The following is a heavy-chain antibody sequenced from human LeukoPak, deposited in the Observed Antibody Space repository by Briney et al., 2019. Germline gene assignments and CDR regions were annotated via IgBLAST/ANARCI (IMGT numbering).Heavy chain of an antibody. CDR2: INWNGGST. CDR3: VRFRGYSSSWYGPKAFGY. D-gene: IGHD6-13*01. CDR1: GFTFDDYG. J-gene: IGHJ4*02. V-gene: IGHV3-20*04. Sequence: PGGSLRLSCAASGFTFDDYGVSWVRQAPGKGLEWVSGINWNGGSTGYADSVKGRFTISRDNAKNSLYLQMNSLRAEDTALYYCVRFRGYSSSWYGPKAFGYWGQGTLVTVSS.